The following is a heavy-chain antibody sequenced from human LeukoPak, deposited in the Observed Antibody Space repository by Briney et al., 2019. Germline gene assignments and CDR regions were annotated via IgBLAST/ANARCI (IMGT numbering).Heavy chain of an antibody. D-gene: IGHD2-2*02. V-gene: IGHV1-69*05. Sequence: ASVKLSCKASGGTFSSYAISWVRQAPGQGLEWMGGIIPIFATANYAQKFQGRFTITTDESTRTAYMELSSLRSEDTAVYYCARGYCSSTSCYTMDHWFDPWGQGTLVTVSS. CDR1: GGTFSSYA. CDR3: ARGYCSSTSCYTMDHWFDP. CDR2: IIPIFATA. J-gene: IGHJ5*02.